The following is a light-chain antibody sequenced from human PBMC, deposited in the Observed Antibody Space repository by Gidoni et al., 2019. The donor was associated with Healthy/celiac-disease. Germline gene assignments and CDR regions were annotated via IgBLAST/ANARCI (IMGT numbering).Light chain of an antibody. CDR2: DVS. J-gene: IGLJ3*02. CDR1: SSDVGGYNY. Sequence: GTSSDVGGYNYVSWYQQHPGKAPKLMIYDVSKRPSGVPDRFSGSKSGNTASLTISGLQAEDEADYYCCSYAGSYTVWVFGGGTKLTVL. CDR3: CSYAGSYTVWV. V-gene: IGLV2-11*01.